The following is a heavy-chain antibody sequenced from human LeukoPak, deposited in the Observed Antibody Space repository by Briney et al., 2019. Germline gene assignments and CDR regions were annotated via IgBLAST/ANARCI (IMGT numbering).Heavy chain of an antibody. V-gene: IGHV3-21*01. CDR1: GFTFSSYS. J-gene: IGHJ4*02. CDR3: ARDLYYDFWSGYYTGSKANFDY. D-gene: IGHD3-3*01. Sequence: GGSLRLSCAASGFTFSSYSMNWVRQAPGKGLEWVSSISSSSSYIYYADSVKGRLTISRDNAENSLYLQMNSLRAEDTAVYYCARDLYYDFWSGYYTGSKANFDYWGQGTLVTVSS. CDR2: ISSSSSYI.